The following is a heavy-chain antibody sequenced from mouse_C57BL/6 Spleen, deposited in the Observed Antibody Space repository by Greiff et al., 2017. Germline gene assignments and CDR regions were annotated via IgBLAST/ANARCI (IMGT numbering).Heavy chain of an antibody. Sequence: QVQLQQPGAELVKPGASVKMSCKASGYTFTSYWITWVKQRPGQGREWIGDIYPGSGSTNYNEKFKSKATLTVDTSSSTAYMQLSSLTSEDSAVYYCARSGSSYVRAWFAYWGQGTLVTVSA. CDR3: ARSGSSYVRAWFAY. CDR2: IYPGSGST. V-gene: IGHV1-55*01. J-gene: IGHJ3*01. D-gene: IGHD1-1*01. CDR1: GYTFTSYW.